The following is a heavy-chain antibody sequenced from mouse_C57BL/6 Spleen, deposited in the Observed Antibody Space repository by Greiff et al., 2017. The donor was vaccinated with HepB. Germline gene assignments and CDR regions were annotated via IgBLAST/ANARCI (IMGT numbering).Heavy chain of an antibody. CDR2: IDPNSGGT. J-gene: IGHJ4*01. D-gene: IGHD1-1*01. Sequence: QQSCKASGYTFTSYWMHWVKQRPGRGLEWIGRIDPNSGGTKYNEKFKSKATLTVDKPSSTAYMQLSSLTSEDSAVYYCARGPGSSYEGAMGYWGQGTSVTVSS. CDR3: ARGPGSSYEGAMGY. CDR1: GYTFTSYW. V-gene: IGHV1-72*01.